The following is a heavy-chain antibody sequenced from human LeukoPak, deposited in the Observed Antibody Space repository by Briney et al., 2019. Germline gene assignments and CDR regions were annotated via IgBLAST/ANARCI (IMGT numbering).Heavy chain of an antibody. D-gene: IGHD3-22*01. V-gene: IGHV3-53*01. CDR2: IYTDGNT. CDR1: GFTVDSNY. Sequence: PGGSLRLSCAASGFTVDSNYLSWVRQAPGKGLEWVSTIYTDGNTYYAASVKGRFTISRDFSKNTVFLHMNSLRAEDTAMYYCARGDDSGYYDYFDYWGQGALVTVSS. J-gene: IGHJ4*02. CDR3: ARGDDSGYYDYFDY.